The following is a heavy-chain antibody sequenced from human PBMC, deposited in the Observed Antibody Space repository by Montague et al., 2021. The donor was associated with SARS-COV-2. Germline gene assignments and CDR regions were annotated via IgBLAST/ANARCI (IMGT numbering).Heavy chain of an antibody. D-gene: IGHD5-18*01. Sequence: SLRLSCAAAGFTFSRYSMNWVRQAPGKGLEWISYISMSETRTQYADSVKGRFTISRDNARNSLYLQMGSLTGGDTAVYYCARVASEHTAMAPDYWGQGTLVTVSS. CDR2: ISMSETRT. V-gene: IGHV3-48*04. J-gene: IGHJ4*02. CDR1: GFTFSRYS. CDR3: ARVASEHTAMAPDY.